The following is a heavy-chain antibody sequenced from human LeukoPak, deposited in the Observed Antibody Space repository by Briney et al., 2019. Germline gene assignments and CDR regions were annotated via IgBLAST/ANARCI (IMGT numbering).Heavy chain of an antibody. CDR1: GGSISSGGYY. Sequence: SETLSLTCTVSGGSISSGGYYWSWIRQHPGKGLEWIGYIYYSGSTYYNPSLKSRVTISVDTSKNQFSLKLSSVTAADTAVYYCARVWDYDYVWGRPGGYAFDIWGQGTMVTVSS. CDR2: IYYSGST. V-gene: IGHV4-31*03. CDR3: ARVWDYDYVWGRPGGYAFDI. D-gene: IGHD3-16*01. J-gene: IGHJ3*02.